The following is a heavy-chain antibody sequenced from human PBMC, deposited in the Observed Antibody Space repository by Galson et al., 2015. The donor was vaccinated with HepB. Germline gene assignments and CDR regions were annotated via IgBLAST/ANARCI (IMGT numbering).Heavy chain of an antibody. J-gene: IGHJ4*02. CDR1: GFSLNTSGVG. Sequence: PALVNPTQTLTLTCTFSGFSLNTSGVGVGWIRQPPGKALEWLALIYWDDDKRYSPSLKTRLTITKDTSKNQVVLTMTNVDPVDTASYYCAHRDIVLVPAGFDYWGQGTLVTVSS. V-gene: IGHV2-5*02. D-gene: IGHD2-2*01. CDR3: AHRDIVLVPAGFDY. CDR2: IYWDDDK.